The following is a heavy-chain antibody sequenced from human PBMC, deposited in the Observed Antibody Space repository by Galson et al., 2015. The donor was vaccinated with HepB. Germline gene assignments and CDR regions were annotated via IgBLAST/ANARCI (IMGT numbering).Heavy chain of an antibody. CDR3: AREGLSGPHFDY. Sequence: SLRLSCAASGFTFSSYAMHWVRQAPGKGLEWVAVISYDGSNKYYADSVKGRFTISRDNSKNTLYLQMNSLRAEDTAVYYCAREGLSGPHFDYWGQGTLVTVSS. J-gene: IGHJ4*02. D-gene: IGHD7-27*01. V-gene: IGHV3-30-3*01. CDR2: ISYDGSNK. CDR1: GFTFSSYA.